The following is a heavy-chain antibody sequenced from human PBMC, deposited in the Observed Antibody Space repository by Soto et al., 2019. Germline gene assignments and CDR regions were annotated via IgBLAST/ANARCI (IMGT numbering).Heavy chain of an antibody. Sequence: GALGLSCAASVFTCSSYSMSWVRQAPGKGLEWVSGFRTGGDDGTTYYADSVKGRFTISRDNSKNTLFLQMNSLRAEDTAIYYCAKKVNSGPGSQYFDYWGQGTLVTVSS. D-gene: IGHD3-10*01. CDR3: AKKVNSGPGSQYFDY. CDR2: FRTGGDDGTT. V-gene: IGHV3-23*01. J-gene: IGHJ4*02. CDR1: VFTCSSYS.